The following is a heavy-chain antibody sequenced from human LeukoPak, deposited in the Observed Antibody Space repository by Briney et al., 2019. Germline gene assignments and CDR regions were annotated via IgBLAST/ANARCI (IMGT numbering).Heavy chain of an antibody. D-gene: IGHD1-7*01. Sequence: RGSLRLSCAASGFTFSYFAIHWVRQSPGKGRGWVAIISNDGGNQYYADSVKGRFTISRDNSKNTRYLQMNSLRVEDTAVYFRARANVEWNYCAFDIWGQGTRVTVSS. J-gene: IGHJ3*02. V-gene: IGHV3-30*04. CDR2: ISNDGGNQ. CDR1: GFTFSYFA. CDR3: ARANVEWNYCAFDI.